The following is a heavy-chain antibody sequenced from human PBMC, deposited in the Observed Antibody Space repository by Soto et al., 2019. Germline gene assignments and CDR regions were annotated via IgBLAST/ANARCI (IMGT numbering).Heavy chain of an antibody. J-gene: IGHJ4*01. D-gene: IGHD6-6*01. Sequence: VWSLRLSCAASGFTFSSYWMSWVRQAPGKGLEWVANITQDGSEKYYVDSVKGRFTISRDNAKNPLHLQMNSLRAEDTDVYYCARVSSSSYWGHGTLVTLSA. CDR2: ITQDGSEK. V-gene: IGHV3-7*03. CDR3: ARVSSSSY. CDR1: GFTFSSYW.